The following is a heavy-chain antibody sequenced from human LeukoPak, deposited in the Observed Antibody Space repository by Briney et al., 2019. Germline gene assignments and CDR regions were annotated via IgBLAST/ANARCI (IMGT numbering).Heavy chain of an antibody. J-gene: IGHJ6*03. CDR3: ARRVGSSSWYGVYYYMDV. CDR2: INPNSGGT. D-gene: IGHD6-13*01. Sequence: ASVKVSCKASGYTFTGYYMHWVRQAPGQGLEWMGRINPNSGGTNYAQKFQGRVTMTRDTSISTAYLQWSSLKASDTAMYYCARRVGSSSWYGVYYYMDVWGKGTTVTVSS. CDR1: GYTFTGYY. V-gene: IGHV1-2*06.